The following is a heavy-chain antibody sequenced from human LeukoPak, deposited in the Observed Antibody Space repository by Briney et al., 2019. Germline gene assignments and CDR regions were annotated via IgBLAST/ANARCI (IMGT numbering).Heavy chain of an antibody. V-gene: IGHV3-30*18. D-gene: IGHD2-15*01. CDR3: AKDREFRDIVVVVAAMTH. Sequence: GGSLRLSCAASGFTFSSYGMHWVRQDPGKGLEWVAFITYDGTNTYYADSVKGRFTISRDNSKNTLYLQMNSLRPEDTAVYYCAKDREFRDIVVVVAAMTHWGQGTLVTVSS. CDR1: GFTFSSYG. CDR2: ITYDGTNT. J-gene: IGHJ4*02.